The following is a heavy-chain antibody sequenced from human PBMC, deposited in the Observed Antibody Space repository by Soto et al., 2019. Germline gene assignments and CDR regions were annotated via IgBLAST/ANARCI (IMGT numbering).Heavy chain of an antibody. D-gene: IGHD2-2*02. CDR3: ARDPVPSDAGPVRYPADI. CDR1: GYTLTTYY. J-gene: IGHJ3*02. V-gene: IGHV1-46*01. Sequence: QVRLVQSGADMKKPGASVTVSCRASGYTLTTYYLPWVRQAPGQGLEWMGIINPNGGSTTYSQHFQGRLTLTRDTSATTVYMELTGLTFADTAVYFCARDPVPSDAGPVRYPADIWGQGTLVTISS. CDR2: INPNGGST.